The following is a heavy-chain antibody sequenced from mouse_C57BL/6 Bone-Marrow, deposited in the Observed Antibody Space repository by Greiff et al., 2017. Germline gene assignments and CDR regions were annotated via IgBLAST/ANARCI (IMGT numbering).Heavy chain of an antibody. CDR2: IHPNSGST. CDR3: ARWYYGSSFFDY. D-gene: IGHD1-1*01. CDR1: GYTFTSYW. J-gene: IGHJ2*01. V-gene: IGHV1-64*01. Sequence: VQLQQPGAELVKPGASVKLSCKASGYTFTSYWMTWVKQRPGQGLEWIGIIHPNSGSTNYNEKFKSKATLTVDKSSSTAYMQLSSLTSEDSAVYYCARWYYGSSFFDYWGQGTTLTVSS.